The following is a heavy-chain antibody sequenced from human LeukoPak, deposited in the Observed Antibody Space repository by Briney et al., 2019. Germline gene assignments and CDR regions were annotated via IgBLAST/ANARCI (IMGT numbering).Heavy chain of an antibody. V-gene: IGHV1-18*01. D-gene: IGHD3-22*01. Sequence: ASVTVSCKASGYTFTSYGISWVRQAPGQELEWMGWISAYNGSTNYAQKLQGRVTMTTDTSTSTAYMELRSLRSDDTAVYYCATILGSGYYLPAVWGQGTTVTVSS. CDR2: ISAYNGST. CDR1: GYTFTSYG. J-gene: IGHJ6*02. CDR3: ATILGSGYYLPAV.